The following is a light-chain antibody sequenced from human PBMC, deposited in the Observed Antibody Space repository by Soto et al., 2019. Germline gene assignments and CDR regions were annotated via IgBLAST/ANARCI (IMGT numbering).Light chain of an antibody. CDR1: QSLLLRNGNNY. Sequence: DIVMTQSPLSLSVTPGEPASISYRSSQSLLLRNGNNYLDWYLQKPGQSPQLLIYLGSNRASGVPDRFSGSGSGTDFTLRISRVEAEDVGVYYCMQALQIPWTFGQGTKVDIK. J-gene: IGKJ1*01. V-gene: IGKV2-28*01. CDR2: LGS. CDR3: MQALQIPWT.